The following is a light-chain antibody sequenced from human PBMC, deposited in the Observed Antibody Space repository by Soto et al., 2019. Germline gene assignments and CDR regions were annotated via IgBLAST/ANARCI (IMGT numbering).Light chain of an antibody. J-gene: IGKJ2*01. Sequence: ELVLTQSPGTLSLSPGERATLSCRARKILSSGFLAWYQQKPGQAPRLLIYGVSIRATGIPDRFSGSGSGTDFTLTISRLEPEDFAVYYCQQYGSSPPTYTFGQGTKLEI. V-gene: IGKV3-20*01. CDR3: QQYGSSPPTYT. CDR2: GVS. CDR1: KILSSGF.